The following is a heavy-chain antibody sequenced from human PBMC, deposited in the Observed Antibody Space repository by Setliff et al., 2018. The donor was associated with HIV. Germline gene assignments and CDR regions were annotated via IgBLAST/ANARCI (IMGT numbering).Heavy chain of an antibody. CDR3: ARSQPDTIFGVVTFDC. J-gene: IGHJ4*02. CDR1: GGSMSSSGPGYY. Sequence: ASETLSLTCTVSGGSMSSSGPGYYWGWVRQTPGGGLEWIGSVYYRGRTYYNPSLKSRVTISVDTSKNQLSLRLTSMAAADTAMYYCARSQPDTIFGVVTFDCWGQGTLVTVSS. D-gene: IGHD3-3*01. V-gene: IGHV4-39*01. CDR2: VYYRGRT.